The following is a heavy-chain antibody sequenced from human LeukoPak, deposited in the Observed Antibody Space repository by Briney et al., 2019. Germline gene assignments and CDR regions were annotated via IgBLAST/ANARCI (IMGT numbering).Heavy chain of an antibody. CDR1: GFTFSSYW. CDR2: IKQDGSEK. J-gene: IGHJ6*02. CDR3: ARDTYSSSWYFVKYYYYGMDV. Sequence: GGSLRLSCAASGFTFSSYWMSWVRQAPGKGLEWEANIKQDGSEKYYVDSVKGRFTISRDNAKNSLYLQMNSLRAEDTAVYYCARDTYSSSWYFVKYYYYGMDVWGQGTTVTVSS. V-gene: IGHV3-7*01. D-gene: IGHD6-13*01.